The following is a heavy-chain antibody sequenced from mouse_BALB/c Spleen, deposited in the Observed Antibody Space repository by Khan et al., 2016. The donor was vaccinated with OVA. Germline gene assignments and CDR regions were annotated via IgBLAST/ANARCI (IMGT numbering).Heavy chain of an antibody. V-gene: IGHV5-9-1*01. CDR2: ISSAATYT. J-gene: IGHJ3*01. D-gene: IGHD2-13*01. CDR1: GFTFSSFV. Sequence: EVELVESGGGLVEPGGSLKLSCAASGFTFSSFVMSWVRQTPEKRLEWVATISSAATYTYYPDSVKGRFTISRDNAKNTLYLQMNSLRSDDMATYYCTNGDYGWLAYWGQGTLVTVST. CDR3: TNGDYGWLAY.